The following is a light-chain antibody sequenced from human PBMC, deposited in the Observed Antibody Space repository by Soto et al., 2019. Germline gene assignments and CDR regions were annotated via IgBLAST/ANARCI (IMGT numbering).Light chain of an antibody. CDR2: DAS. Sequence: EVALTQSPGTLSLSPGAGATLSCRASQSIANDYLTWYQQKPGQAPRVLIYDASTRATGIPDRFSGSGSGTDFTLTISRLEPEDFAVYYCQQYGSSPWTFGQGTKVDI. CDR3: QQYGSSPWT. V-gene: IGKV3-20*01. J-gene: IGKJ1*01. CDR1: QSIANDY.